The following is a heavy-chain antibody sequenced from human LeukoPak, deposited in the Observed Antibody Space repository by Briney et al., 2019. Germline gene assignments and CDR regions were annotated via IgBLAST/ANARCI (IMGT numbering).Heavy chain of an antibody. CDR3: ARGGPYSSSPFDY. D-gene: IGHD6-13*01. Sequence: GGSLRLSCAASGFTFSSYWMHWVRHAPGKGLVWVSRINSDGSSTSYADSVKGRFTISRDNAKNTLYLQMNGLRAEDTAVYYCARGGPYSSSPFDYWGQGTLVTVSS. CDR1: GFTFSSYW. J-gene: IGHJ4*02. CDR2: INSDGSST. V-gene: IGHV3-74*01.